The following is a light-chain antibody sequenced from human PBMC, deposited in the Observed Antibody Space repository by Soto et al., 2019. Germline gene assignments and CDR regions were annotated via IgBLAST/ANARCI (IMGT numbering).Light chain of an antibody. CDR2: HAS. V-gene: IGKV1-5*01. Sequence: DIQMTQSPSTLSASVGDGVTITCRASQRISTWLAWYQQKPGKAPKLLIYHASTLESGVPSRFSGSGSGTEFTLTISSLQPDDFATYYCQQYNSYSFGQGTKVDIK. J-gene: IGKJ1*01. CDR1: QRISTW. CDR3: QQYNSYS.